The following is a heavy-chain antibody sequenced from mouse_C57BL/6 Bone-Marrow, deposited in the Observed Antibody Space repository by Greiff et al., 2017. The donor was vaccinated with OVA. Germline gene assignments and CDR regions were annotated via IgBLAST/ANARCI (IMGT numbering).Heavy chain of an antibody. D-gene: IGHD2-5*01. CDR3: ARYCLSNYVFYWYFDV. Sequence: EVKVEESGGGLVKPGGSLKLSCAASGFTFSSYSMSWVRQPPGKLLEWLGVIRNYANGYTTEYSASVKGRFTISRDNSQSILYLQMNALRAEDSATYYCARYCLSNYVFYWYFDVWGTGTTVTVSS. CDR2: IRNYANGYTT. J-gene: IGHJ1*03. CDR1: GFTFSSYS. V-gene: IGHV7-3*01.